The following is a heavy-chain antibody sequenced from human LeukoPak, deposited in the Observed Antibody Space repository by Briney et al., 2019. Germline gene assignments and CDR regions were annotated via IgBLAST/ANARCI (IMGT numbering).Heavy chain of an antibody. CDR3: ARERWGSSYGYGTYYFDY. CDR2: IYTSGST. J-gene: IGHJ4*02. V-gene: IGHV4-4*07. D-gene: IGHD5-18*01. CDR1: GGSISSYY. Sequence: SETLSLTCTVSGGSISSYYWSWIRQPAGKGLEWIGRIYTSGSTNYNPSLKSRVTMSVDTSKNQFSLKLSSVTAADTAVYYCARERWGSSYGYGTYYFDYWGPGTLVTVSS.